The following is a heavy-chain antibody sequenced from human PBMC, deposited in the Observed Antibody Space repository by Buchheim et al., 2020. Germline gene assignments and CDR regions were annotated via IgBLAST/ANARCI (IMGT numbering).Heavy chain of an antibody. CDR2: ISYAGNKQ. V-gene: IGHV3-30*18. Sequence: QVQLVESGGGVVQTGRSLRLSCAASGFTFSSYGMHWVRQAPGKGQEWVALISYAGNKQYFADSVKGRFTISRDNSKTMLYLQMSSLKTEDTAIYYCAKNRDPYLYLREFDYWGQGTL. CDR3: AKNRDPYLYLREFDY. D-gene: IGHD2-2*02. CDR1: GFTFSSYG. J-gene: IGHJ4*02.